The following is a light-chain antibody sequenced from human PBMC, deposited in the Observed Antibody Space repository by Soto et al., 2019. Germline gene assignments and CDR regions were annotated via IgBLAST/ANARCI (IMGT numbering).Light chain of an antibody. J-gene: IGKJ1*01. CDR2: DVS. Sequence: DIQMTQSPSTLSASVGDRFTITCLASESISSWLAWYQQKPGKAPKLLIYDVSSLESGVPSRFSGSGSGTEFTLTISSLQPDDFATYYCQQYNSYPWTFGQGTKV. CDR1: ESISSW. CDR3: QQYNSYPWT. V-gene: IGKV1-5*01.